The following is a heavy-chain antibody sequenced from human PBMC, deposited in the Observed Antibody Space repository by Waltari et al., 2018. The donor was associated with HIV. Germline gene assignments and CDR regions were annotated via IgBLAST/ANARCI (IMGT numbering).Heavy chain of an antibody. Sequence: EVQLVESGGGLVQPGGSLRLSCSASGFTFSSYWMNWVRQAPGKGLVGCAGINRDGSTIRYADAVKCRFTISRDNAKNTLYLQMNSLRAEDTALYYCARGQYYSMDVWGQGTTVTVSS. V-gene: IGHV3-74*01. CDR1: GFTFSSYW. CDR3: ARGQYYSMDV. J-gene: IGHJ6*02. CDR2: INRDGSTI. D-gene: IGHD3-10*01.